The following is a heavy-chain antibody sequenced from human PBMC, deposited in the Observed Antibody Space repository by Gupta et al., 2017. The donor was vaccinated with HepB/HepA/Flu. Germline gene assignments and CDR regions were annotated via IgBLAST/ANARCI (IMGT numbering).Heavy chain of an antibody. V-gene: IGHV4-34*01. CDR2: INHSGST. CDR1: GASFSGYY. J-gene: IGHJ5*02. D-gene: IGHD3-10*01. CDR3: ARGSITMVRGPFDP. Sequence: QVQLQQWGAGLLKLSETLSPPCAVYGASFSGYYWTWIRQPPGKGLEGIGEINHSGSTNYNPSLKSRVTISVDTSKNQFSLKLSSVTAADTAVYYCARGSITMVRGPFDPWGQGTLVTGSS.